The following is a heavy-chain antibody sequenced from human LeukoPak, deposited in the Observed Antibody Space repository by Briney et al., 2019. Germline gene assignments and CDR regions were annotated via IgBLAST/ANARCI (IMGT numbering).Heavy chain of an antibody. D-gene: IGHD3-10*01. CDR2: ISYDGSNK. CDR3: ARDGMVRGVKILDY. V-gene: IGHV3-30-3*01. Sequence: PGGSLRLSCAASGFTFSSYAMHWVRQAPGKGLEWVAVISYDGSNKYYADSVKGRFTISRDNSKNTLYLQMNSLRAEDTAVCYCARDGMVRGVKILDYWGQGTLVTVSS. CDR1: GFTFSSYA. J-gene: IGHJ4*02.